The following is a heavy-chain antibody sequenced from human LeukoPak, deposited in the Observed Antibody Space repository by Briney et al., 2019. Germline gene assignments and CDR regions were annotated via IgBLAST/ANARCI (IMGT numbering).Heavy chain of an antibody. V-gene: IGHV1-69*05. Sequence: GASVKVSCKASGGTFSSYAVSWVRQDPGQGLEWMGGIIPIFGTANYAQKFQGRVTITTDESTSTAYMELSSLRSEDTSVYSCARDKGHCSGGSCYWFDYWGQGTLVTVSS. CDR3: ARDKGHCSGGSCYWFDY. CDR1: GGTFSSYA. CDR2: IIPIFGTA. D-gene: IGHD2-15*01. J-gene: IGHJ4*02.